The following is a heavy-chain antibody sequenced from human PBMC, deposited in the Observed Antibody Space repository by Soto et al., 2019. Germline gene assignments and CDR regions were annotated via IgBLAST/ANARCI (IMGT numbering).Heavy chain of an antibody. D-gene: IGHD1-1*01. CDR1: GYTFTGYY. CDR2: INPNSGGT. J-gene: IGHJ6*02. Sequence: ASVKVSCKASGYTFTGYYMHWVRQAPGQGLEWMGWINPNSGGTNYAQKFQGWVTMTRDTSISTAYVELSRLRSDDTAVYYCARAYSYYYYGMDVWGQGTTVTVSS. V-gene: IGHV1-2*04. CDR3: ARAYSYYYYGMDV.